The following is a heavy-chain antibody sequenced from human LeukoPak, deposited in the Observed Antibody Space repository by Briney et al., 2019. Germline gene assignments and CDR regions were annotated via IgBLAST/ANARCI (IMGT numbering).Heavy chain of an antibody. D-gene: IGHD6-19*01. CDR1: GGSFSGYY. J-gene: IGHJ4*02. CDR2: INHSGST. V-gene: IGHV4-34*01. CDR3: ARVRTAVAGTTDFDY. Sequence: SETLSLTCAVYGGSFSGYYWSWIRQPPGKGLEWIGEINHSGSTNYNPPLKSRVTISVDTSKNQFSLKLSSVTAADTAVYYCARVRTAVAGTTDFDYWGQGTLVTVSS.